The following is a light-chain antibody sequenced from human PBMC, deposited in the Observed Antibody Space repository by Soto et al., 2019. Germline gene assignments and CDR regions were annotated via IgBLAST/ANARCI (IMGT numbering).Light chain of an antibody. V-gene: IGLV1-47*01. J-gene: IGLJ2*01. CDR1: SSNIGNNY. CDR3: AAWDDSLSAHVV. CDR2: RNN. Sequence: SVLTQPPSASGTPGQRVTISCSGSSSNIGNNYVYWYRQLPGTAPTLLIYRNNQRPSGVPDRFAGSKSGTSASLAISGLRSEDEADYYCAAWDDSLSAHVVFGGGTKLTVL.